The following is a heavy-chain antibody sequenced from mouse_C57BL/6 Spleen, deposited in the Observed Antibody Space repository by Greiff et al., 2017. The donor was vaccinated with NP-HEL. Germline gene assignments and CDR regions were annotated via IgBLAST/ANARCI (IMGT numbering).Heavy chain of an antibody. CDR3: AREDDYWGYFDV. Sequence: QVQLQQSGAELARPGASVKLSCKASGYTFTSYGISWVKQRTGQGLEWIGEIYPRSGNTYYNEKFKGKATLTADKSYSTAYMELRSLTSEDSAVYFCAREDDYWGYFDVWGTGTTVTVSS. J-gene: IGHJ1*03. CDR1: GYTFTSYG. CDR2: IYPRSGNT. V-gene: IGHV1-81*01. D-gene: IGHD2-13*01.